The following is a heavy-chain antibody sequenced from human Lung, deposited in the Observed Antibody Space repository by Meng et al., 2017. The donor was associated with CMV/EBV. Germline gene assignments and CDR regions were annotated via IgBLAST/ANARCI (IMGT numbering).Heavy chain of an antibody. Sequence: EXXKISCAASGFTFSGSAMHWVRQASGKGLEWVGRIRSKANTFAKAYAASVKGRFTIYRDDSKNTAYLQMNSLETEDTDEYYCTRRGKGQDAMFNGMDVWGQGTTVTVSS. CDR3: TRRGKGQDAMFNGMDV. V-gene: IGHV3-73*01. D-gene: IGHD5-18*01. CDR1: GFTFSGSA. CDR2: IRSKANTFAK. J-gene: IGHJ6*02.